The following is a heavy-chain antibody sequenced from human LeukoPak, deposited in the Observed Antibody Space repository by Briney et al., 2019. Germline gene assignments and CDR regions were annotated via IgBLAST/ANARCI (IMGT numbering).Heavy chain of an antibody. J-gene: IGHJ4*02. CDR1: GYTFTNYA. D-gene: IGHD3-16*02. Sequence: ASVKVSCKASGYTFTNYAMNWVRQAPGQGLEWMGWIHPSTGNPTYAQDFTGRFVFSLDTSVSTTYLQISSLKAEDTAVYYCARAYQRLGELSLPDYWGQGTLVTVSS. CDR3: ARAYQRLGELSLPDY. CDR2: IHPSTGNP. V-gene: IGHV7-4-1*02.